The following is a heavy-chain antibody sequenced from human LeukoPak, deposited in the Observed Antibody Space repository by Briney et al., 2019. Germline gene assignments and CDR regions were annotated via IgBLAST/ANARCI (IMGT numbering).Heavy chain of an antibody. V-gene: IGHV4-4*07. CDR2: IYTSGST. Sequence: SETLSLTCIVSGGSTNSFYWSWIRQPAGMGLEWIGRIYTSGSTNYNPSLKSRVSMSVDTSKNQFSLKLSSVTAADTAVYYCAREIGYYDSSAYYYVNAFDIWGQGTMVTVSS. CDR3: AREIGYYDSSAYYYVNAFDI. J-gene: IGHJ3*02. CDR1: GGSTNSFY. D-gene: IGHD3-22*01.